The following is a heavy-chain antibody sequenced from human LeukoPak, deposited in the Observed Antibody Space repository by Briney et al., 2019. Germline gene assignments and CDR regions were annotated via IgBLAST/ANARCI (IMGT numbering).Heavy chain of an antibody. CDR1: GFTFYDYG. D-gene: IGHD3-10*01. Sequence: GGSLRLSCAASGFTFYDYGMSWVRHAPGKGLEWVSGINWNGGSTGYADSVKGRFTISRDNAKNSLYLQMNSLRAEDTALCYCARGAASYYYGSGSFIDYWGQGTLLSVSS. V-gene: IGHV3-20*04. J-gene: IGHJ4*02. CDR2: INWNGGST. CDR3: ARGAASYYYGSGSFIDY.